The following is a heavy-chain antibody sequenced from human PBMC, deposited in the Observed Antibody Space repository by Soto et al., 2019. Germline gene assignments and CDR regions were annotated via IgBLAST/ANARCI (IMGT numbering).Heavy chain of an antibody. V-gene: IGHV1-18*01. J-gene: IGHJ6*03. CDR1: GYTFTSYG. CDR2: IRAYNANT. CDR3: ARGIGLDFWSGYTAATYYYYMGV. Sequence: ASVKVSCKASGYTFTSYGISWVRQAPGQGLEWMGWIRAYNANTKYAQKLQGRVTMTTDTSTSTAYMELRSLRSDDTAVYYCARGIGLDFWSGYTAATYYYYMGVWGRGTTVTVSS. D-gene: IGHD3-3*01.